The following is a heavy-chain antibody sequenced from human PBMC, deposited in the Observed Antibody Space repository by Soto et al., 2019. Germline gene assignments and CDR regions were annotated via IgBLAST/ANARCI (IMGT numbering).Heavy chain of an antibody. CDR3: ATDPKCCTSGSQLLDSWFDP. CDR2: ISYDGSHQ. Sequence: GRSLSLSCAASGFTFSNYGMHWVRQTPGKGLEWVAVISYDGSHQFYTDSVKGRFTISRDNSKNTLYLQMNSLKTEDTAMYYCATDPKCCTSGSQLLDSWFDPWRHGPLGTV. J-gene: IGHJ5*02. CDR1: GFTFSNYG. V-gene: IGHV3-30*03. D-gene: IGHD2-8*01.